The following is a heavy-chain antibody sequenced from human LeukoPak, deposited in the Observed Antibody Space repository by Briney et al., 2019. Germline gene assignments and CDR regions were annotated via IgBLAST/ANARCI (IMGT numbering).Heavy chain of an antibody. D-gene: IGHD4-17*01. CDR1: GFTFSSFA. J-gene: IGHJ5*02. V-gene: IGHV3-23*01. CDR2: ITGSHGRT. CDR3: TKDPTGDYVGAFDP. Sequence: PGGSLRLSCEASGFTFSSFAMTWVRQAPGKGLEWVASITGSHGRTYNTDSVKGRFTNYRDNSQTTLSLPMTSLRAEATAVYYCTKDPTGDYVGAFDPWGQGTLVTVSS.